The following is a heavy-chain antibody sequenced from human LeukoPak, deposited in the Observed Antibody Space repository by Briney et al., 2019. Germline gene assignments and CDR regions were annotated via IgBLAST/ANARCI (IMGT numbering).Heavy chain of an antibody. J-gene: IGHJ6*04. Sequence: SETLSLTCTVSGGSISSYYWSWIRQPAGKGLEWIGRIYTSGSTNCNPSLKSRVTISVDKSKNQFSLKLSSVTAADTAVYYCAREPIYCSGGSCYSGDVWGKGTTVTVSS. CDR1: GGSISSYY. CDR2: IYTSGST. CDR3: AREPIYCSGGSCYSGDV. D-gene: IGHD2-15*01. V-gene: IGHV4-4*07.